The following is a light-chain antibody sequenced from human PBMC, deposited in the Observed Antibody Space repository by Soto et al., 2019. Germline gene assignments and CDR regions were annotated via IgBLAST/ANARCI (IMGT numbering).Light chain of an antibody. Sequence: QSVLTQPASVSGAPGQSITISCTGTDSDVGGFNHVSWYQQYPGKAPKLMIYDVSDRPSGVSNRFSGSKSGNTASLTISGLQAEDEADYYCSSYTAYTTYVFGTGTKVTVL. CDR3: SSYTAYTTYV. CDR2: DVS. V-gene: IGLV2-14*03. J-gene: IGLJ1*01. CDR1: DSDVGGFNH.